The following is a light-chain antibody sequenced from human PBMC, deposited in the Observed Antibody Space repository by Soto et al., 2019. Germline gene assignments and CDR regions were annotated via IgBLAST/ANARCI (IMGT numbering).Light chain of an antibody. CDR1: QIVGGNL. J-gene: IGKJ1*01. CDR3: AQSTTLPRP. CDR2: GAS. V-gene: IGKV3-20*01. Sequence: SVLTQSPGTVSLSTEERATLSCRARQIVGGNLLAWYQQKRGQAPRLLIYGASNRATGIPDRFSGSGSGTDFTLTISCLEPEDFAVYYCAQSTTLPRPFGQGSNVDI.